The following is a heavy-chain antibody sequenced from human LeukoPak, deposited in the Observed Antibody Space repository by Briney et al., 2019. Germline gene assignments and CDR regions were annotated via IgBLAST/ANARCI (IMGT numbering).Heavy chain of an antibody. Sequence: PGGSLRLSCKGSGSTFSSYWIGWVRQMPGKGLEWMGIIYPGDSDTRYSPSLQGQVTISVDTSIGTAYLQWSSLKASDTAIYYCARQNDFRLDYWGQGTLVTVSS. J-gene: IGHJ4*02. V-gene: IGHV5-51*01. CDR2: IYPGDSDT. CDR3: ARQNDFRLDY. CDR1: GSTFSSYW. D-gene: IGHD3-3*01.